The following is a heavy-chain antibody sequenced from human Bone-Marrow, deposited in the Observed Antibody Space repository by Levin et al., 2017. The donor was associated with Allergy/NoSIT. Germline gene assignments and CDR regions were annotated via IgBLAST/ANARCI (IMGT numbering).Heavy chain of an antibody. Sequence: ASVKVSCAASGFSVSDNYLAWVRQAPGRGLEWVSIIYSGGNTYDADAVRGRFTISKDSSQNRLFLQMNNLRPEDTATYYCATMSSPSYYYALDVWGQGTTVTVSS. CDR2: IYSGGNT. CDR1: GFSVSDNY. J-gene: IGHJ6*02. CDR3: ATMSSPSYYYALDV. V-gene: IGHV3-53*01.